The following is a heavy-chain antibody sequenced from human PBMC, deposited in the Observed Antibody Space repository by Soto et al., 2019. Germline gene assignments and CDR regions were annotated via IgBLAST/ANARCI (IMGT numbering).Heavy chain of an antibody. V-gene: IGHV4-59*01. CDR2: IYYSGST. Sequence: QVQLQESGPGLVKPSETLSLTCTVSGGSISSYYWSWIRQPPGKGLEWIGYIYYSGSTNYNPSLKSRVTIAVDTSQNHCSLSLSAVTAADTAVYYCARDEVAAFDIWGQGTMVTVSS. CDR1: GGSISSYY. CDR3: ARDEVAAFDI. J-gene: IGHJ3*02.